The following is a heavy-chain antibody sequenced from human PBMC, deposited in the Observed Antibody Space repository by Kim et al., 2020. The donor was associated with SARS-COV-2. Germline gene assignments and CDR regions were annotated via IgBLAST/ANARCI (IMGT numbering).Heavy chain of an antibody. CDR1: GFTFSSYE. CDR3: ARETLRFLDFSWFDP. CDR2: ISSSGSTI. J-gene: IGHJ5*02. V-gene: IGHV3-48*03. D-gene: IGHD3-3*01. Sequence: GGSLRLSCAASGFTFSSYEMNWVRQAPGKGLEWVSYISSSGSTIYYADSVKGRFTISRDNAKNSLYLQMNSLRAEDTAVYYCARETLRFLDFSWFDPWGQGTLVTVSS.